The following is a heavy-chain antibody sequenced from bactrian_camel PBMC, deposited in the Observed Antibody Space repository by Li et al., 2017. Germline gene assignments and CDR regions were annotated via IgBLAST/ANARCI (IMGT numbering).Heavy chain of an antibody. CDR2: IDSDGRI. V-gene: IGHV3S53*01. CDR1: RSPLHFGR. D-gene: IGHD5*01. Sequence: HVQLVESGGGSVQAGGSLTLSCAFSRSPLHFGRVGWFRQAPGKEREGVAGIDSDGRITYADSVKGRFTISEDNAKNTAYLQLNSLKSEDAALYYCAKDRGRLDYGLEATSDYWGQGTQVTVS. CDR3: AKDRGRLDYGLEATSDY. J-gene: IGHJ4*01.